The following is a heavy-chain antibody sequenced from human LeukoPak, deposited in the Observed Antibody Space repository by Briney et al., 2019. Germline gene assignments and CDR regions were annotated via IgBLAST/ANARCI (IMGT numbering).Heavy chain of an antibody. V-gene: IGHV4-34*01. Sequence: SETLSLTCAVYGGSFSGYYWSWIRQPPGKGLEWIGEINHSGSTNYNPSLKSRVTISVDTSKNQFPLKLSSVTAEDTAVYYCARGLGGPYFDYWGQGTLVTVSS. CDR2: INHSGST. CDR3: ARGLGGPYFDY. CDR1: GGSFSGYY. J-gene: IGHJ4*02.